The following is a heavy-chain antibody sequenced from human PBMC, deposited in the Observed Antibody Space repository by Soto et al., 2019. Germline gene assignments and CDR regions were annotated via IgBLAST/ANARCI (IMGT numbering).Heavy chain of an antibody. CDR2: IIPIFGTA. J-gene: IGHJ4*02. CDR1: GGTFSSYA. CDR3: ARVGGASGSYYTYFDY. D-gene: IGHD3-10*01. V-gene: IGHV1-69*13. Sequence: ASVKVSCKASGGTFSSYAISWVRQAPGQGLEWMGGIIPIFGTANYAQKFQGRVTITADESTSTAYMELSSLRSEDTAVYYCARVGGASGSYYTYFDYWGQGTLVTVSS.